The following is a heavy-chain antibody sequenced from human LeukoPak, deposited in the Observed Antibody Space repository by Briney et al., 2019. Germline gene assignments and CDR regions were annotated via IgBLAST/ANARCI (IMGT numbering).Heavy chain of an antibody. D-gene: IGHD4-23*01. CDR2: SYFTGTP. CDR1: GSISSYY. CDR3: AGLRSTVAWASFDY. V-gene: IGHV4-59*08. Sequence: SETLSLTCIVSGSISSYYWTWIRQPPGKGLEWIGHSYFTGTPNYNPSLKSRVTISVDPPKNQFSLKLPSVTAADTAVYYCAGLRSTVAWASFDYWGQGILVTVSS. J-gene: IGHJ4*02.